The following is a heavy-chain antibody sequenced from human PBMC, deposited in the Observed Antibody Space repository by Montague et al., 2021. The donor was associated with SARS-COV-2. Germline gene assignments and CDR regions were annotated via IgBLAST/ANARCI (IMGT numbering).Heavy chain of an antibody. J-gene: IGHJ4*02. CDR3: ATRSTLWFGED. CDR2: INHTGST. V-gene: IGHV4-34*01. D-gene: IGHD3-10*01. Sequence: SETLSLTSSVYGDSFSTYSWIWVRQPPGEGLEWIGEINHTGSTSYNPSLKRRVTMSIDSSNNQVSLKLSSMTAADTAVYYCATRSTLWFGEDWGQGTLVTVSS. CDR1: GDSFSTYS.